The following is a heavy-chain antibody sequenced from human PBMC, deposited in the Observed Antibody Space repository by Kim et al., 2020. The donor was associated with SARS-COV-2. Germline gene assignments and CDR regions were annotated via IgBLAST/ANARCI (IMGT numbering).Heavy chain of an antibody. Sequence: GGSLRLSCAASGFTVSSNYMSWVRQAPGKGLEWVSVIYSGGSTYYADSVKGRFTISRDNSKNTLYLQMNSLRAEDTAVYYCASGYSYGLHDPIFDYWGQGTLVTVSS. V-gene: IGHV3-53*01. CDR3: ASGYSYGLHDPIFDY. D-gene: IGHD5-18*01. CDR1: GFTVSSNY. CDR2: IYSGGST. J-gene: IGHJ4*02.